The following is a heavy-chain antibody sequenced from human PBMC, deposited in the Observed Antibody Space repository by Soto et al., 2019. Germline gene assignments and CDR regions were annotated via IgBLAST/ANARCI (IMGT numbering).Heavy chain of an antibody. Sequence: QLQLQESGPGLVKPSETLSLTCTVSGGSISSSSYYWGWIRQPPGKGLEWIGSIYYSGSTYYNPPLKSPVTISVDTSKTQFALRLSSVTAADTAVYYCAGLVWGYFYYWGQGTLVTVSS. V-gene: IGHV4-39*01. CDR2: IYYSGST. J-gene: IGHJ4*02. CDR3: AGLVWGYFYY. CDR1: GGSISSSSYY. D-gene: IGHD7-27*01.